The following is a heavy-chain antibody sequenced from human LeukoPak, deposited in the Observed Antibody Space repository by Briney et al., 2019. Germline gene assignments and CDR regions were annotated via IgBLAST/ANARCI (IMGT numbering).Heavy chain of an antibody. V-gene: IGHV3-30-3*01. CDR2: ISYDGSNK. CDR1: GFTFSSYA. D-gene: IGHD2-8*02. CDR3: ARGKAGRTEFDY. J-gene: IGHJ4*02. Sequence: PGRSLRLSCVASGFTFSSYAMHWVRQAPGKGLEWVAVISYDGSNKYYADSVKGRFTISRDNSKNTLYLQMNSLRAEDTAVYYCARGKAGRTEFDYWGQGTLVTVSS.